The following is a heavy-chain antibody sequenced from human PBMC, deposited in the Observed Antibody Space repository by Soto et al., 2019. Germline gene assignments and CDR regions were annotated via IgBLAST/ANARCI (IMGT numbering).Heavy chain of an antibody. J-gene: IGHJ6*02. CDR1: GFTFSSYG. CDR3: AKAAEYSCGWYSPGIDV. V-gene: IGHV3-30*18. Sequence: QVQLVESGGGVVQPGRSLRLSCAASGFTFSSYGMHWVRQAPGQGLEWVAVISYDGSNKYYADSVKGRFTISRDNSKQTLYLQMNSLRAVDMVVYYCAKAAEYSCGWYSPGIDVWGQRATVTVSS. CDR2: ISYDGSNK. D-gene: IGHD6-19*01.